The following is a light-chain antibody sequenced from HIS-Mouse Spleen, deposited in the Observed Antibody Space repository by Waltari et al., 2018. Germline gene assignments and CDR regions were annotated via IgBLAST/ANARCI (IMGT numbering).Light chain of an antibody. J-gene: IGLJ2*01. CDR3: QVWDSSSDHVV. CDR2: DDS. Sequence: SYVLTQPPSVSVAPGKTARITCGGNTLGSKSVQWYQPKPGQAPVLVVYDDSDRPSGTPERFSGSNSGNTATLTISRVEAGDEADYYCQVWDSSSDHVVFGGGTKLTVL. V-gene: IGLV3-21*03. CDR1: TLGSKS.